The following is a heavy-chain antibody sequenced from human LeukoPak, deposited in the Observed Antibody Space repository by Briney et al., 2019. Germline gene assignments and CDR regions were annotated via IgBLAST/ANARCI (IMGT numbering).Heavy chain of an antibody. D-gene: IGHD5-24*01. CDR3: AKGDGYNDYYFDY. Sequence: GGSLRLSCAASGFSFSSYWMSWVRQAPGKGLEWVSAISGSGGSTYYADSVKGRFTISRDNSKNTLYLQMNSLRAEDTAVYYCAKGDGYNDYYFDYWGQGTLVTVSS. CDR1: GFSFSSYW. CDR2: ISGSGGST. V-gene: IGHV3-23*01. J-gene: IGHJ4*02.